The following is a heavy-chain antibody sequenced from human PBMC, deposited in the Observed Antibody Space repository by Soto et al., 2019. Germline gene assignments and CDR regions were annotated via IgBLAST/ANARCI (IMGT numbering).Heavy chain of an antibody. V-gene: IGHV4-59*13. J-gene: IGHJ5*02. CDR3: ARAQPFEFHNWFDP. Sequence: QVQLQESGPGLVKSSETLSLTCTVTGGSISSYYWSWIRRPPGKGLEWIGHMYDSGSTNYNPSLESRVTISLDTSTNQFSLKFSSVTAADTAVYYCARAQPFEFHNWFDPWGQGTLVSVSA. CDR2: MYDSGST. D-gene: IGHD3-10*01. CDR1: GGSISSYY.